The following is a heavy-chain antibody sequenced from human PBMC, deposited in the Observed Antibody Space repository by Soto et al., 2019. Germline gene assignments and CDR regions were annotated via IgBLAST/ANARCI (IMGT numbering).Heavy chain of an antibody. V-gene: IGHV1-69*13. CDR2: IIPIFGTA. CDR1: GGTFSSYA. Sequence: SVKVSCKASGGTFSSYAISWVRQAPGQGLEWMGGIIPIFGTANYAQKFQGRVTITADESTSTAYMELSSMRSEDTAVYYCARDRYERGYYYYYYGMDVWGQGTTVTVSS. J-gene: IGHJ6*02. D-gene: IGHD3-3*01. CDR3: ARDRYERGYYYYYYGMDV.